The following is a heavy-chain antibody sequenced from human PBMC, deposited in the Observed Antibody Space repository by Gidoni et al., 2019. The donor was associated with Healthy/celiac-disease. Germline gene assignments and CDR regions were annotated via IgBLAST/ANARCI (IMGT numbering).Heavy chain of an antibody. CDR3: ARGRGGYSYV. CDR1: GGSFSGYY. J-gene: IGHJ6*02. V-gene: IGHV4-34*01. D-gene: IGHD5-18*01. Sequence: QVPLQQWGAGLFTPSEHLSLPCAPYGGSFSGYYWSWIRQPPGKGLEWSGEINHSGSTNYNPSLKSRVTISVDTSKNQFSLKLSSVTAADTAVYYCARGRGGYSYVWGQGTTVTVSS. CDR2: INHSGST.